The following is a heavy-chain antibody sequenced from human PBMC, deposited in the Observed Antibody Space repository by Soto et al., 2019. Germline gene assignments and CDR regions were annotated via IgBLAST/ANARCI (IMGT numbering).Heavy chain of an antibody. CDR3: AKEGLEWLLCPDY. CDR1: EFTFSSYP. CDR2: ISGSGGST. Sequence: PGGSLRLSCAASEFTFSSYPLSWVRQAPGKGLEWVSAISGSGGSTYYADSVKGRFTISRDNSKDTLYLQMNSLRAEDTAVYYCAKEGLEWLLCPDYWGQGTLVTVSS. J-gene: IGHJ4*02. V-gene: IGHV3-23*01. D-gene: IGHD3-3*01.